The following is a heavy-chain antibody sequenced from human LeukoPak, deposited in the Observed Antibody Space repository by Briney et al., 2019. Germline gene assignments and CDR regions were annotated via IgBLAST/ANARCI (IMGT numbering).Heavy chain of an antibody. Sequence: GGSLRLSCAASGFTFSNAWMSWVRQAPGKGLEWVSYISSSGSTIYYADSVKGRFTISRDNAKNSLYLQMNSLRAEDTALYHCARDREGCSGGSCYAYYMDVWGKGTTVTISS. CDR2: ISSSGSTI. J-gene: IGHJ6*03. CDR3: ARDREGCSGGSCYAYYMDV. CDR1: GFTFSNAW. V-gene: IGHV3-11*01. D-gene: IGHD2-15*01.